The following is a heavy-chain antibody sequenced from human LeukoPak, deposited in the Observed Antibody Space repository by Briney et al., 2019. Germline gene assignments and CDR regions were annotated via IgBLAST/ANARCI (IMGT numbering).Heavy chain of an antibody. V-gene: IGHV1-69*05. CDR1: GGTFSSYA. Sequence: SVKVSCKASGGTFSSYAISWVRQAPGQGLEWMGRIIPIFGTANYAQKFQGRVTITTDESTSTAYMELSSLRSEDTVVYYCARNNGYYFDYWGQGTLVTVSS. CDR2: IIPIFGTA. CDR3: ARNNGYYFDY. D-gene: IGHD1/OR15-1a*01. J-gene: IGHJ4*02.